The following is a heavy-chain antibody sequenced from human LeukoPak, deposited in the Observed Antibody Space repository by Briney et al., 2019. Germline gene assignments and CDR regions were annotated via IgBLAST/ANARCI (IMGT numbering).Heavy chain of an antibody. J-gene: IGHJ5*02. CDR1: GFTFSSYS. D-gene: IGHD2-2*01. Sequence: GGSLRLSCAASGFTFSSYSMNWVRQAPGKGLEWVSSISTGSSYIYYADSVKGRFTISRDNAKNSMYLQMNSLRAEDTAVYYCARDRGYCSSTSCYRNWFDPWGQGTLVTVSS. CDR3: ARDRGYCSSTSCYRNWFDP. CDR2: ISTGSSYI. V-gene: IGHV3-21*01.